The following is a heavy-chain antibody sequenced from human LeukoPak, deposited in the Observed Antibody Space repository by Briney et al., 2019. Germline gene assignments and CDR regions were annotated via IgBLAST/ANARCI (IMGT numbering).Heavy chain of an antibody. Sequence: ASVTVSCTASGCTFTVYSINWLRQAPGQGLEWMGWITTSTGKPTYAQGFTGRFVFSLDTSVSTTYLHINSLKAEDTAVYYCARDASMINFDYWGQGSLVTVSS. J-gene: IGHJ4*02. CDR2: ITTSTGKP. CDR1: GCTFTVYS. V-gene: IGHV7-4-1*02. D-gene: IGHD3-16*01. CDR3: ARDASMINFDY.